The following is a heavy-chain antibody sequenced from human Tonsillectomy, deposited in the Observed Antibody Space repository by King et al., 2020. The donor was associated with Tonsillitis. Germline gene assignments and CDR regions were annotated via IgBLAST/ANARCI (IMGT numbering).Heavy chain of an antibody. Sequence: VQLQQWGAGLLKPSETLSLTCAVYGGSFSGYYWRWIRQPPGKGLEWIGEINHSGSTNYNPSLKSRVTISVDTSKNQFSLKLSSVIAADTAVYYCARGPPDCSGDSCYGREDYWGQGTLVTVSS. CDR1: GGSFSGYY. CDR3: ARGPPDCSGDSCYGREDY. V-gene: IGHV4-34*01. J-gene: IGHJ4*02. CDR2: INHSGST. D-gene: IGHD2-15*01.